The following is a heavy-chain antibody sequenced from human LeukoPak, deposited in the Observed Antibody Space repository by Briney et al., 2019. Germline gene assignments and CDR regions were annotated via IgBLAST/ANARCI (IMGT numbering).Heavy chain of an antibody. CDR1: GYTFTSYD. V-gene: IGHV1-8*01. CDR2: MNPDSGNT. J-gene: IGHJ4*02. CDR3: ARFVAVSGDQPDY. D-gene: IGHD4-17*01. Sequence: EASVKVSCKASGYTFTSYDINWVRQATGQGLEWMGWMNPDSGNTGYAQKFKGRVTMTRNTSISTAYMELISLRSEDTAVYYCARFVAVSGDQPDYWGEGALVTVSS.